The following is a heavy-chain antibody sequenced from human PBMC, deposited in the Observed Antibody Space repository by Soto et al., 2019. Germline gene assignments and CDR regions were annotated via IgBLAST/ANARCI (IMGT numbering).Heavy chain of an antibody. J-gene: IGHJ4*02. V-gene: IGHV4-34*01. D-gene: IGHD3-22*01. CDR3: ARGYDSSGYYDY. Sequence: KPSETLSLTWAVYGGSFSGDYWSWIRQPPGKGLEWIGEINHSGSTNYNPSLKSRVTISVDTSKNQFSLKLSSVTAADTAVYYCARGYDSSGYYDYWGQGTLVTVSS. CDR2: INHSGST. CDR1: GGSFSGDY.